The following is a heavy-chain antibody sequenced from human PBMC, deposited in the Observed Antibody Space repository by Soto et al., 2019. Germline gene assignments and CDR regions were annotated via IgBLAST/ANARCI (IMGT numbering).Heavy chain of an antibody. CDR1: RTSISGFY. CDR3: VRDGTKTLRDWFDP. V-gene: IGHV4-4*07. D-gene: IGHD1-1*01. Sequence: SETLSLTCTVSRTSISGFYSSWLRKSAGKGLEWIGRIYATGTTDYNPSLKSRGMMSVDTSKKQFSLKLRSVTAAATAVYYCVRDGTKTLRDWFDPWGQGISVTVSS. CDR2: IYATGTT. J-gene: IGHJ5*02.